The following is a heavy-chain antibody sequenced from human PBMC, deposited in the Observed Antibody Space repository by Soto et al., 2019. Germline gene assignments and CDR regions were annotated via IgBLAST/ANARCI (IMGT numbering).Heavy chain of an antibody. J-gene: IGHJ4*02. V-gene: IGHV4-4*02. CDR3: ARMVGATLVDF. D-gene: IGHD1-26*01. Sequence: QVQLQESGPGLVRPSGTLSLTCAVSGASISSTTSGNWWSWVRQPPGKGLEWIGEIYHSGSTNYNPSIKSRVTMSVDKYKDQFSLKLSSVTAADTAVYYCARMVGATLVDFWGQGTLVTVSS. CDR2: IYHSGST. CDR1: GASISSTTSGNW.